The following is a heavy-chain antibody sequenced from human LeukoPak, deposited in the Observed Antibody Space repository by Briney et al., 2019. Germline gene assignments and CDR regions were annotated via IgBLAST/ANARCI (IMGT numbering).Heavy chain of an antibody. CDR2: IYYSGST. Sequence: PSETLSLTCTVSGDSISNSSYYCGWIRQPPGKGLEWIGSIYYSGSTYYNPSLKSRVTISVDTSKNQFSLKLSSVTAADTAVYYCGGGSSGWYENAFDIWGQGTMVTVSS. CDR1: GDSISNSSYY. V-gene: IGHV4-39*07. CDR3: GGGSSGWYENAFDI. J-gene: IGHJ3*02. D-gene: IGHD6-19*01.